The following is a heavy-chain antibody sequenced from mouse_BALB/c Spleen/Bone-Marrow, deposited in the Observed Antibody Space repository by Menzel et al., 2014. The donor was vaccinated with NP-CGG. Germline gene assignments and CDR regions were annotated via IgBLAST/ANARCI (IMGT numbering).Heavy chain of an antibody. V-gene: IGHV7-3*02. Sequence: EVQLVESGGGLVQPGGSLRLSCATSGFTFTDYYMSWVRQPPGKALEWLVFIRNKANGYTTEYSTSMKGRFTISRDNSQSILYLQMNTLRAEDSATYYCARDRNFGSSWYFDVWGAGTTVTVSS. CDR3: ARDRNFGSSWYFDV. CDR2: IRNKANGYTT. J-gene: IGHJ1*01. D-gene: IGHD1-1*01. CDR1: GFTFTDYY.